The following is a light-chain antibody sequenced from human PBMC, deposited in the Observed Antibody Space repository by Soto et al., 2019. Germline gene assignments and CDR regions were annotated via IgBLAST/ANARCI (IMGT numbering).Light chain of an antibody. CDR1: QNVYNN. J-gene: IGKJ4*01. Sequence: EIVMTQSPATLSVSPGEGATLYCKASQNVYNNFAWYQQRPGQPPRLLIYDASTRATGISARFSGRGYGTEFTLTISSLQSEDFAVYFCQQCRNWPLTFGGGTKVEIK. CDR3: QQCRNWPLT. CDR2: DAS. V-gene: IGKV3-15*01.